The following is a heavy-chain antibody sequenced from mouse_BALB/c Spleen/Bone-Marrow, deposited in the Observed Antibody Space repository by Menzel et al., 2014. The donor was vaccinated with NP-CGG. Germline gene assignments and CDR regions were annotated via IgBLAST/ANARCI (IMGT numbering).Heavy chain of an antibody. Sequence: VQLQQSGAELVKPGASVKLSCTASGFNIKDTYMHWVKQRPEQGLERIGRIDPANGNTKYDPKFQGKATITADTSSNTAYLQLSSLTSEDSAVYYCARSRDYGSSSYAMDYWGQGTSVTVSS. D-gene: IGHD1-1*01. CDR1: GFNIKDTY. V-gene: IGHV14-3*02. J-gene: IGHJ4*01. CDR3: ARSRDYGSSSYAMDY. CDR2: IDPANGNT.